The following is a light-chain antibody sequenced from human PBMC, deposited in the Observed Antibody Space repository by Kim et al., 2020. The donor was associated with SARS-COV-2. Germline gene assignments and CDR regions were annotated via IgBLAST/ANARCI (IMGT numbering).Light chain of an antibody. CDR2: GAS. CDR1: QSVKKN. J-gene: IGKJ3*01. CDR3: HQYDNWPPFT. Sequence: PVESSTLPCSASQSVKKNIAWYQQRPGQGPRPLLYGASTRATGTPARFSGSGSGTEFTLTITSLQSEDFAVYYCHQYDNWPPFTFGPGTKVDIK. V-gene: IGKV3D-15*01.